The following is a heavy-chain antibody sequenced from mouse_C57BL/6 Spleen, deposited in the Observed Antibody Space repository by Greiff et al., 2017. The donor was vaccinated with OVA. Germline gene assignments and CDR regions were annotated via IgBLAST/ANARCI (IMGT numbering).Heavy chain of an antibody. Sequence: EVQGVESGGGLVQPGGSMKLSCVASGFTFSNYWMNWVRQSPEKGLEWVAQIRLKSDNYATHYAESVKGRFTISRDDSKSSVYLQMNNLRAEDTGIYYPVFTTYWYFDVWGTGTTVTVSS. D-gene: IGHD1-1*01. CDR2: IRLKSDNYAT. V-gene: IGHV6-3*01. CDR1: GFTFSNYW. CDR3: VFTTYWYFDV. J-gene: IGHJ1*03.